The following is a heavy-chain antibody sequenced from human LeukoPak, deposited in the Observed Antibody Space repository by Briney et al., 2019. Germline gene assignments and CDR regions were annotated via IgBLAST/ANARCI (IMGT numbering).Heavy chain of an antibody. Sequence: SETLSLTCTVSGGSISTYYWSWIRQPPGKGLEWIGYIHYSGSTNYNPSLKSRVTISVDTSKNLFSLRPTSVTAADTAVYYCARHSQHSRDLGSARNFDYWGQGTLVTVSS. V-gene: IGHV4-59*08. J-gene: IGHJ4*02. CDR1: GGSISTYY. CDR3: ARHSQHSRDLGSARNFDY. CDR2: IHYSGST. D-gene: IGHD7-27*01.